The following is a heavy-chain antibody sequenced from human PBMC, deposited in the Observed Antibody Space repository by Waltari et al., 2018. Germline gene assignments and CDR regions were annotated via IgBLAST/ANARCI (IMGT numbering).Heavy chain of an antibody. CDR3: ARDTTRSFIGSDY. CDR1: GFTFSSYG. V-gene: IGHV3-33*01. J-gene: IGHJ4*02. Sequence: QVQLVESGGGVVQPGRSLRLSCVASGFTFSSYGMPWVRQAPGKRLEWVAVIWNDGSNKYYADSVKGRFTISRDNSKMTLYLQMNSLRAEDTALYYCARDTTRSFIGSDYWGQGTLVTVSS. CDR2: IWNDGSNK. D-gene: IGHD3-16*02.